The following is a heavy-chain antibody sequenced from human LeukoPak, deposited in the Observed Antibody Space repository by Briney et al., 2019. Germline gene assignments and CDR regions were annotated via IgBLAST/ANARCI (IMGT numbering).Heavy chain of an antibody. CDR1: GGSISSYY. V-gene: IGHV4-59*12. CDR2: IYYSGST. CDR3: ARDVAGNTFDY. D-gene: IGHD5-12*01. Sequence: SETLSLTCTVSGGSISSYYWSWIRQPPGKGLEWIGYIYYSGSTNYNPSLKSRVTISVDTAKSQFSLRLTSMTAADTAVYYCARDVAGNTFDYWGQGTLVTVSS. J-gene: IGHJ4*02.